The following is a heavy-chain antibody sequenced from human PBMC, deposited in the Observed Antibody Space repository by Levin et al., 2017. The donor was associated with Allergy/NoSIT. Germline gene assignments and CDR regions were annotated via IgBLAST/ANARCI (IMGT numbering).Heavy chain of an antibody. CDR3: ARDPGCSGGYCFEHFQH. CDR1: GFTFTSYS. Sequence: PGGSLRLSCAASGFTFTSYSMNWVRQAPGKGLEWVSSISSSSTYIHYADSVKGRFTISRDDAKNSLYLQMNSLRAEDTAVYYCARDPGCSGGYCFEHFQHWGQGTLVTVSS. CDR2: ISSSSTYI. J-gene: IGHJ1*01. V-gene: IGHV3-21*01. D-gene: IGHD2-15*01.